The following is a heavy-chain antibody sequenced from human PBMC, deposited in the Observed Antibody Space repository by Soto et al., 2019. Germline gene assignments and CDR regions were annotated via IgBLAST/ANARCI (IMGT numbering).Heavy chain of an antibody. Sequence: DVQLVESGGGLVRPGGSLRLSCAASGFTFNIYSMNWVRQAPGKGLEWVSYISSSSSTIYYADSVKGRFTISRDNAKNSLYLQMNSLRAEDTAVYYCERIGGGSPGDYWGQGTLVTVSS. CDR2: ISSSSSTI. CDR1: GFTFNIYS. J-gene: IGHJ4*02. CDR3: ERIGGGSPGDY. V-gene: IGHV3-48*01.